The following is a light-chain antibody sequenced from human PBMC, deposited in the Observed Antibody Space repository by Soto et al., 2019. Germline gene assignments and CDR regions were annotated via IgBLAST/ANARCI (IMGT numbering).Light chain of an antibody. CDR2: DAS. Sequence: EIVLTQSPAILSMSPGERATLSCRASQSVSSYFAWYQQKPGQATRSLIYDASNMATGVPARFSGSGSGTDFNLTISSLEPEDFEVYYCQQRRYWPVTFGQGTKVEIK. CDR3: QQRRYWPVT. CDR1: QSVSSY. J-gene: IGKJ1*01. V-gene: IGKV3-11*01.